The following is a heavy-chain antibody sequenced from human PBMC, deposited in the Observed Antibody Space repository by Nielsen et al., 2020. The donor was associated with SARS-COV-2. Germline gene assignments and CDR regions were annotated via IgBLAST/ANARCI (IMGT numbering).Heavy chain of an antibody. CDR2: INPDGGRV. J-gene: IGHJ6*02. CDR3: AFARDCGGGICYSPPYYGMDV. V-gene: IGHV3-74*01. CDR1: GFTFSTHW. D-gene: IGHD2-21*01. Sequence: GESLKISCAASGFTFSTHWIHWVRRAPGKGLVWVARINPDGGRVDYADPVKGRFTIFRDNAKNTVYLQLNSLRAEDTAAYYCAFARDCGGGICYSPPYYGMDVWGQGSMVSVSS.